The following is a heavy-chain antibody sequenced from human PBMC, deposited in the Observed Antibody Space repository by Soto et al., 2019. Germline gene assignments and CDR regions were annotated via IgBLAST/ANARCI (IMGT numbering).Heavy chain of an antibody. Sequence: ASVKVSCKASGYTFTGYYMHWVRQAPGQGLEWMGWINPNSGGTNYAQKFQGWVTMTRDTSISTAYMELSRLRSDDTAVYYCARGRGLRYFDRLYHFDYWGQGALVTVSS. J-gene: IGHJ4*02. V-gene: IGHV1-2*04. CDR2: INPNSGGT. CDR1: GYTFTGYY. D-gene: IGHD3-9*01. CDR3: ARGRGLRYFDRLYHFDY.